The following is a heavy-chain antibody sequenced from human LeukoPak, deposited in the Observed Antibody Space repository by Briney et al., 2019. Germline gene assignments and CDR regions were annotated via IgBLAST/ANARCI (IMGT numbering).Heavy chain of an antibody. V-gene: IGHV3-11*01. CDR2: ISSSGSTI. CDR3: ARDRRYSSSWYGWFDP. Sequence: GGSLRLSCAASGFTFSDYYMSWIRQAPGKGLEWVSYISSSGSTIYYADSVKGRFTISRDNAKNSLYLQMNSLGAEDTAVYYCARDRRYSSSWYGWFDPWGQGTLVTVSS. D-gene: IGHD6-13*01. J-gene: IGHJ5*02. CDR1: GFTFSDYY.